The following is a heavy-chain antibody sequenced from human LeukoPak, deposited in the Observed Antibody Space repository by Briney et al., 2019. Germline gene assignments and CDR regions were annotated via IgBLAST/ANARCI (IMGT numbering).Heavy chain of an antibody. Sequence: PSETLSLTCTVSGGSVSSGSYYWSWIRQPPGKGLQWIAYISLSGSTNYNPSLKSRVTISLDTSKNQFFLRLTSVTATDTAVYYCAKTGAPMGGYWGQGTLVTVSS. V-gene: IGHV4-61*01. CDR1: GGSVSSGSYY. CDR2: ISLSGST. J-gene: IGHJ4*02. CDR3: AKTGAPMGGY. D-gene: IGHD3-16*01.